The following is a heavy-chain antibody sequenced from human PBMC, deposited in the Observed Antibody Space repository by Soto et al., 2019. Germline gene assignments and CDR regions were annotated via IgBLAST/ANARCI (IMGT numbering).Heavy chain of an antibody. J-gene: IGHJ6*02. Sequence: KQSQTLSLTCAISGDSVSSNSAAWNWIRQSPSRGLEWLGRTYYRSKWYNDYAVSVKSRITINPDTSKNQFSLQLNSVTPEDTAVYYCAREAAVAGGQYYYYYYGMDVWGQGTTVTVSS. CDR3: AREAAVAGGQYYYYYYGMDV. CDR1: GDSVSSNSAA. D-gene: IGHD6-19*01. CDR2: TYYRSKWYN. V-gene: IGHV6-1*01.